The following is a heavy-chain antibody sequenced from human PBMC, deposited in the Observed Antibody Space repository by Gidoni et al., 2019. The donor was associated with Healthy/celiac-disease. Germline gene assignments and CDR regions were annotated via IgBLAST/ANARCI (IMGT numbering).Heavy chain of an antibody. CDR3: ARDRGKSSGWYPAVY. CDR2: ISSSSTI. V-gene: IGHV3-48*02. D-gene: IGHD6-19*01. CDR1: GFPFSSYS. J-gene: IGHJ4*02. Sequence: EVQLVESGGGLVQPGGSLRLSCAASGFPFSSYSMNWVRQAPGKGLEWVSYISSSSTIYYADSVKGRFTISRDNAKNSLYLQMNSLRDEDTAVYYCARDRGKSSGWYPAVYWGQGTLVTVSS.